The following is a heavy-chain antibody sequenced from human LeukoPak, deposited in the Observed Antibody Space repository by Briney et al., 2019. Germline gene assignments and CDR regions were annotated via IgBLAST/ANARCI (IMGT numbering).Heavy chain of an antibody. Sequence: PSGTLSLTCAVYGGSFSGYYWSWIRQPPGKGLEWIGEINHSGSTNYNPSLKSRVTISVDTSKNQFSLKLSSVTAADTAVYYCASVPVRGSYYDYWGQGTLVTVSS. CDR2: INHSGST. V-gene: IGHV4-34*01. J-gene: IGHJ4*02. CDR1: GGSFSGYY. CDR3: ASVPVRGSYYDY. D-gene: IGHD1-26*01.